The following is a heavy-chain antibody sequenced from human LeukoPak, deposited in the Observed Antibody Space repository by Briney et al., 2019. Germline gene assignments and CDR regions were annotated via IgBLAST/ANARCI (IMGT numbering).Heavy chain of an antibody. CDR3: ARDPSGELFVIGFAPYYYGMDV. V-gene: IGHV1-18*01. CDR1: GYTFTSYG. Sequence: ASVKVSCKASGYTFTSYGISWVRQAPGQGLEWMGWISAYNGNTNHAQKLQGRVTMTTDTSTSTAYMELRSLRSDDTAVYYCARDPSGELFVIGFAPYYYGMDVWGQGTTVTVSS. CDR2: ISAYNGNT. J-gene: IGHJ6*02. D-gene: IGHD3-10*01.